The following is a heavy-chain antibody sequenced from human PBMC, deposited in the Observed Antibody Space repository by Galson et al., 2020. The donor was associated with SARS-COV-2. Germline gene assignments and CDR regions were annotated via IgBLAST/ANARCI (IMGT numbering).Heavy chain of an antibody. CDR2: ISGSGGST. J-gene: IGHJ4*02. D-gene: IGHD6-19*01. Sequence: GGSLRLSCAASGFTFSSYAMSWVRQAPGKGLEWVSAISGSGGSTYYADSVKGRFTISRDNSKNTLYLQMNSLRAEDTAVYYCAKRRGYSSGWPGFDYWGQGTLVTVSS. V-gene: IGHV3-23*01. CDR1: GFTFSSYA. CDR3: AKRRGYSSGWPGFDY.